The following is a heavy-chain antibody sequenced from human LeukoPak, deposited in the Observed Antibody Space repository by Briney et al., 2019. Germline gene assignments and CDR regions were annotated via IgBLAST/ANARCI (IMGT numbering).Heavy chain of an antibody. CDR1: GGSISSGGYY. V-gene: IGHV4-31*03. CDR2: IYYSGST. Sequence: SETLSLTCTVSGGSISSGGYYWSWICQHPGKGLEWIGYIYYSGSTYYNPSLKSRVTISVDTSKNQFSLKLSSVTAADTAVYYCARARDNWFDPWGQGTLVTVSS. J-gene: IGHJ5*02. CDR3: ARARDNWFDP.